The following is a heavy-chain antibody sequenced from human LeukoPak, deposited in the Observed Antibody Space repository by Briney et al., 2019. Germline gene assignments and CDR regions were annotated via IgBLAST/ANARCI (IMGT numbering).Heavy chain of an antibody. J-gene: IGHJ4*02. CDR1: GGTFSSYA. V-gene: IGHV1-69*06. D-gene: IGHD3-22*01. Sequence: GASVKVSCKASGGTFSSYAISWGRQAPGQGLEWMRRSITIFGTANYAQKFQGRGTITADKSTSTAYMEMSSRRSEDTAVYYCAIDKNGYYYDSSGYYFFDYWGQGTRVTVSS. CDR3: AIDKNGYYYDSSGYYFFDY. CDR2: SITIFGTA.